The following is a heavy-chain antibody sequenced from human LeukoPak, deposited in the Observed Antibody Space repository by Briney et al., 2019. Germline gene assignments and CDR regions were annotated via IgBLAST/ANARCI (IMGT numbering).Heavy chain of an antibody. CDR1: GGSISSSSYY. CDR2: IYYSGST. Sequence: SETLSLTCTVSGGSISSSSYYWGWIRQPPGKGLEWIGSIYYSGSTNYNPSLKSRVTISVDTSKNQFSLKLSSVTAADTAVYYCARDITMPLRNYNWFDPWGQGTLVTVSS. D-gene: IGHD3-10*01. V-gene: IGHV4-39*07. CDR3: ARDITMPLRNYNWFDP. J-gene: IGHJ5*02.